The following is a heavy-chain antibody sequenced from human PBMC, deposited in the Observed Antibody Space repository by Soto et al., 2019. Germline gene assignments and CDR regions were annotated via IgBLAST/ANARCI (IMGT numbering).Heavy chain of an antibody. CDR1: GFTFSSYA. CDR3: AKDLMATGNPNWFDP. V-gene: IGHV3-23*01. Sequence: GGSRRLSCAASGFTFSSYAMSWVRQAPGKGLEWVSAISGSGGSTYYADSVKGRFTISRDNSKNTLYLQMNSLRAEDTAVYYRAKDLMATGNPNWFDPWGQGTLVTVSS. CDR2: ISGSGGST. D-gene: IGHD1-1*01. J-gene: IGHJ5*02.